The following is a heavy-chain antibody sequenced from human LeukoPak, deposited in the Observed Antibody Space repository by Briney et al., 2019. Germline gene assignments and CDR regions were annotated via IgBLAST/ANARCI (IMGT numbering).Heavy chain of an antibody. J-gene: IGHJ3*02. CDR2: INHSGST. Sequence: PSETLSLTCAVYGGSFSGYYWSWLRQPPGKGLEWIGEINHSGSTNYNPSLKRRVTISVDTSKNQFSLKLSSVTAADTAVYYCARDVAPPSGSYYGAFDIWGQGTMVTVSS. D-gene: IGHD1-26*01. CDR3: ARDVAPPSGSYYGAFDI. V-gene: IGHV4-34*01. CDR1: GGSFSGYY.